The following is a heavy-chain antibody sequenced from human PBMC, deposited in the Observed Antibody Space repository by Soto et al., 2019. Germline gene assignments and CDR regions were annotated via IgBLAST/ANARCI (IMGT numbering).Heavy chain of an antibody. D-gene: IGHD2-15*01. V-gene: IGHV4-39*01. CDR1: GGSISSSNSY. J-gene: IGHJ4*02. CDR3: TTRDCSGGRCFEDY. Sequence: SETLSLTCSVSGGSISSSNSYWGWIRQPPGKGLEWIGSIYYSGSTNYNPSLKSRVTISADTSKNQFSLKLTSVTAADTAVYYCTTRDCSGGRCFEDYWGQGTLVTVSS. CDR2: IYYSGST.